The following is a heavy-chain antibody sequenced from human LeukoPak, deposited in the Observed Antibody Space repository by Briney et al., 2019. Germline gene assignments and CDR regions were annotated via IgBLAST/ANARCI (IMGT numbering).Heavy chain of an antibody. Sequence: PGRSLRLSCAASGFTFSSYGMHWVRQAPGKGLEWVAVIWYDGSNKYYADSVKGRFTISRDNSKNTLYLQMNSLRAEDTAVYYCARGRGPVVVPAASNRIGMYYYYGMDVWGQGTTVTVSS. CDR3: ARGRGPVVVPAASNRIGMYYYYGMDV. CDR2: IWYDGSNK. CDR1: GFTFSSYG. D-gene: IGHD2-2*01. J-gene: IGHJ6*02. V-gene: IGHV3-33*01.